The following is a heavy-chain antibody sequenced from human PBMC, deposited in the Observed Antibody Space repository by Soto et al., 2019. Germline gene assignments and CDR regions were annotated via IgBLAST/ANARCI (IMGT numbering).Heavy chain of an antibody. CDR3: ARDGREAGTFDY. D-gene: IGHD1-1*01. V-gene: IGHV3-30*14. CDR2: ISSDGSQK. J-gene: IGHJ4*01. CDR1: GFTFNTYS. Sequence: QVQLVESGGGVVQPGGSLRLSCVASGFTFNTYSMQWVRQTPGKGMEWVGVISSDGSQKYYGDSVKGRFTISRDNSKNTLYVQMNSLRPEDTGVYYCARDGREAGTFDYWGHGTLVTVSS.